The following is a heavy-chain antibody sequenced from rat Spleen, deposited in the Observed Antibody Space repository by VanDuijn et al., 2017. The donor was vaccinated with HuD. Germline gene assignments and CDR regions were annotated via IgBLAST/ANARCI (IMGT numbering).Heavy chain of an antibody. CDR2: ISYEGSGT. Sequence: EVQLVESGGGLVQPGRSLKLSCAASGFTFSNYDMAWVRQAPTKGLEWVASISYEGSGTYYGDTVKGRFTISRDNAKNTQYLQMDSLRSEDTATYYCARHGVIGNWYFDFWGPGTMVTVSS. CDR3: ARHGVIGNWYFDF. D-gene: IGHD1-5*01. V-gene: IGHV5-22*01. J-gene: IGHJ1*01. CDR1: GFTFSNYD.